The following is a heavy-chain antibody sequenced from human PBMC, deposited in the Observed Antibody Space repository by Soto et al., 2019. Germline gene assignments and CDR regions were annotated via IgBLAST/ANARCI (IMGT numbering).Heavy chain of an antibody. V-gene: IGHV1-18*01. CDR3: ARRLSTVTTHPPYYYYGMDV. CDR2: ISAYNGNT. J-gene: IGHJ6*02. Sequence: QVQLVQSGAEVKKPGASVKVSCKASGYTFTSYGISWLRQAPGQGLEWMGWISAYNGNTNSAQKLQGRVTMTTDTPTSEAYMELRSLRSDDTAVYYCARRLSTVTTHPPYYYYGMDVWGQGTTVTVSS. D-gene: IGHD4-17*01. CDR1: GYTFTSYG.